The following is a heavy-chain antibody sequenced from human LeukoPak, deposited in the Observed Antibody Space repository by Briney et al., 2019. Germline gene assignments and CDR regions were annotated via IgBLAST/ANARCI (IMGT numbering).Heavy chain of an antibody. J-gene: IGHJ4*02. CDR3: ARDPKSQLLLDY. CDR1: GYSFTDYH. D-gene: IGHD2-2*01. V-gene: IGHV1-2*02. CDR2: INPYSGAI. Sequence: ASVKVSRKASGYSFTDYHMHWVRQAPGQGLEWMGWINPYSGAINYAQKFQGRVTLTRDTSISTAYMELSRLTSGDTAVYYCARDPKSQLLLDYWGQGTLVTVSS.